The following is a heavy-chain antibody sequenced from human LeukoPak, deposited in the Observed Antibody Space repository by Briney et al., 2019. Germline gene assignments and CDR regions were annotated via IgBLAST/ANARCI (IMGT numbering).Heavy chain of an antibody. V-gene: IGHV3-23*01. CDR2: ISVGGGST. CDR1: GFTFSGYA. Sequence: GGSLRLSCAASGFTFSGYATSWVRQAPGKGLEWVSTISVGGGSTYYADSVKGRFTISRDNSKNTLYLQMNTLRAEDTAVYFCARCPQEIFDYWGQGILVTVSS. CDR3: ARCPQEIFDY. J-gene: IGHJ4*02.